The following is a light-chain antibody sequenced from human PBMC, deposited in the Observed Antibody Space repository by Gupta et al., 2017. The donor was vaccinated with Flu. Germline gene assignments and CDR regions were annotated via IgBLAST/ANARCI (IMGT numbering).Light chain of an antibody. CDR2: RSS. J-gene: IGKJ1*01. Sequence: PSTLSAPVGDRVTIICRVSQGISAWLAWYQQRPGSAPKLLFYRSSNVEVGVPSRISGSCSGTEFTLTINSLQPEDFGNYYCLQYDDYPWTFGQGTNVEVK. CDR1: QGISAW. V-gene: IGKV1-5*03. CDR3: LQYDDYPWT.